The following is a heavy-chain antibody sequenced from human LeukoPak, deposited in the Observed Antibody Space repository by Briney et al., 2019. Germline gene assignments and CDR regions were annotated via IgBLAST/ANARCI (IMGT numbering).Heavy chain of an antibody. CDR2: IRYDGSNK. CDR1: GFTFSSYS. Sequence: GGSLRLSCAASGFTFSSYSMNWVRQAPGKGLEWVAFIRYDGSNKYYADSVKGRFTISRDNAKSSLYLQMNSLRAGDTAVYYCARDDTDYWGQGTLVTVSS. CDR3: ARDDTDY. D-gene: IGHD2-2*02. V-gene: IGHV3-30*02. J-gene: IGHJ4*02.